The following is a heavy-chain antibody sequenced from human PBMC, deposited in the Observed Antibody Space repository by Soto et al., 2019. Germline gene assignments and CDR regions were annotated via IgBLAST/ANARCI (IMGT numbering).Heavy chain of an antibody. CDR3: ARAQMPGEY. J-gene: IGHJ4*02. CDR1: GFSLGPYW. D-gene: IGHD1-26*01. V-gene: IGHV3-74*01. CDR2: INGEGSTT. Sequence: EVQLVESGGVFVQPGGSLRLSCAASGFSLGPYWMHWVRQVPGKGLVWVARINGEGSTTNYADSVKGRFTISRDNAKNTLYLQMNRLSAEDTAVYHCARAQMPGEYWGPGTRVTVSS.